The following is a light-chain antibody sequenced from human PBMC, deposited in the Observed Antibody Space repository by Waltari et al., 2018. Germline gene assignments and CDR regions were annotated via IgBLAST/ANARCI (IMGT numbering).Light chain of an antibody. J-gene: IGKJ4*01. Sequence: ELVLTPSPGTLSLSPGESATRSCSASLTVDNNYLAWYQQKPGQAPRLLIHGAFIRATDIPNKFSGSGAGTDFTLTISRLEPEDFAVYYCQQYGSSATFGGGTKVEMK. CDR2: GAF. CDR3: QQYGSSAT. V-gene: IGKV3-20*01. CDR1: LTVDNNY.